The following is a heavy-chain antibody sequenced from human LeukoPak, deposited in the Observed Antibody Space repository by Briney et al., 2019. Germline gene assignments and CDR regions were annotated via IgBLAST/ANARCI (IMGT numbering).Heavy chain of an antibody. CDR3: ARGGGGSFDR. V-gene: IGHV3-21*01. D-gene: IGHD3-10*01. J-gene: IGHJ5*02. CDR1: GFTFSSYS. Sequence: GGSLRLSCAASGFTFSSYSMNWVRQAPGKGLEWVSSISSSSRYIYYADSVKGRLTISRDNAKNSLYLQMNSLRAEDAAVYYCARGGGGSFDRWGQGTLVTVSS. CDR2: ISSSSRYI.